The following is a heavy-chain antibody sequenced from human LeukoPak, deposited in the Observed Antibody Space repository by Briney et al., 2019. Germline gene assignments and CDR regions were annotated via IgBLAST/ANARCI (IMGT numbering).Heavy chain of an antibody. CDR2: ISSSGSTI. CDR3: ARDLGYCTNGVCHTRFDY. Sequence: LSLTCTVSGGSISTTSYYWGWIRQAPGKGLEWVSYISSSGSTIYYADSVKGRFSISRDNTKGSLFLQLNSLRAEDTAVYYCARDLGYCTNGVCHTRFDYWGQGTLVAVSS. V-gene: IGHV3-11*01. D-gene: IGHD2-8*01. CDR1: GGSISTTSYY. J-gene: IGHJ4*02.